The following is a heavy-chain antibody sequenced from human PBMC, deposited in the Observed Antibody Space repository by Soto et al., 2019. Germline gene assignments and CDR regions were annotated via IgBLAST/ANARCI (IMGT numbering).Heavy chain of an antibody. V-gene: IGHV1-2*02. J-gene: IGHJ4*02. Sequence: GASVKVSCKASGYSFTGNYMHWVRQAPGQGLEWMGWINPNSGNTNYAQKFQERVTITRDMSTSTAYMELSSLRSEDTAVYYCAAKIQLWPRPYDSSGYYFDYWGQGTLVTVSS. CDR1: GYSFTGNY. CDR3: AAKIQLWPRPYDSSGYYFDY. D-gene: IGHD3-22*01. CDR2: INPNSGNT.